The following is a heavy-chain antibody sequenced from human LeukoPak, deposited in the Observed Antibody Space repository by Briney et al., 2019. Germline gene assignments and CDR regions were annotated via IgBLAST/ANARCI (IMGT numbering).Heavy chain of an antibody. CDR3: ARGHHDSSTGAFDV. D-gene: IGHD3-22*01. J-gene: IGHJ3*01. V-gene: IGHV3-33*01. Sequence: PGGSLRLSCVASGFTFSSSGMHWVRQAPGKGLEWVAVIWSDGSTTYYGDSVKGRLTISRDNSKSTLYLQMNSLRAEDTAVYYCARGHHDSSTGAFDVWGQGTMVTVSS. CDR2: IWSDGSTT. CDR1: GFTFSSSG.